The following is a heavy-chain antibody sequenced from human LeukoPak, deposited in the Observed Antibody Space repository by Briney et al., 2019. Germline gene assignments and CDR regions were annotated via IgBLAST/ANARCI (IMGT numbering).Heavy chain of an antibody. J-gene: IGHJ5*02. V-gene: IGHV3-13*01. CDR2: IGTAGDI. D-gene: IGHD3-22*01. Sequence: GGSLRLSCAASGFTFSSYDMHWVRQATGKGLEWVSGIGTAGDIYYPGSVKGRFTISRENAKKSLYLQMNSLRAGDTAVYFCARGSFYDSSGYTWFDPWGQGTLVTVSS. CDR3: ARGSFYDSSGYTWFDP. CDR1: GFTFSSYD.